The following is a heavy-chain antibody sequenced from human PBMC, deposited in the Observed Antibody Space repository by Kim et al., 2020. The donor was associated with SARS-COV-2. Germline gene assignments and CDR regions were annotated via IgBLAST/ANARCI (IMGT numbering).Heavy chain of an antibody. CDR3: VSDRIAGAFDM. CDR2: ITKSSTTI. D-gene: IGHD2-15*01. Sequence: GGSLRLSCATSGFTFSAYDMNWVRQAPGKGLEWLSFITKSSTTIYYADSVAGRFTISRDNAQNSLFLHMNSLRDEDTALYYCVSDRIAGAFDMWGHGTMV. V-gene: IGHV3-48*02. CDR1: GFTFSAYD. J-gene: IGHJ3*02.